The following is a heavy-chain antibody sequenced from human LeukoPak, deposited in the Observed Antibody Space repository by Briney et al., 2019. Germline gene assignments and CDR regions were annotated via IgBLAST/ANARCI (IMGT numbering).Heavy chain of an antibody. CDR1: GFTFSSYS. CDR3: ARGHSGYTPGDYYYGMDV. J-gene: IGHJ6*02. CDR2: ISSSNSYI. Sequence: GGSLRLSCAASGFTFSSYSMNWVRQAPGKGLEWVSSISSSNSYIYYADSVRGRFTISRDNAKNSLYLQMSSLRAEDTAVYYCARGHSGYTPGDYYYGMDVWGQGTTVTVSS. V-gene: IGHV3-21*01. D-gene: IGHD5-12*01.